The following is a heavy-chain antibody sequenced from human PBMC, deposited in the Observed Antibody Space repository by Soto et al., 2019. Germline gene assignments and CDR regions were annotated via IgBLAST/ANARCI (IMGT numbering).Heavy chain of an antibody. J-gene: IGHJ3*02. CDR1: RDSVAANTGA. CDR2: TYYRSKWYH. V-gene: IGHV6-1*01. CDR3: AGEDNHDASDI. Sequence: PSQTLSLTCAISRDSVAANTGAWNLIRQSPSRGLEWLGRTYYRSKWYHDYAVSVKSRITISPDTSKNQFSLQLDSVTPEDTAVYYCAGEDNHDASDIWGQGTMVTVSS.